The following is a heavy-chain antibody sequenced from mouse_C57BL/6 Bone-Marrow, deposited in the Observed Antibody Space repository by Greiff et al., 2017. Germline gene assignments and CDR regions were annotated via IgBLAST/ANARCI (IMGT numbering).Heavy chain of an antibody. D-gene: IGHD4-1*01. J-gene: IGHJ1*03. CDR2: IYPGSGST. CDR1: GYTFTSYW. CDR3: ARRGGTRWYFDV. Sequence: QVQLQQPGAELVKPGASVKMSCKASGYTFTSYWITWVKQRPGPGLEWIGDIYPGSGSTNYNEKFKSKATLTVDTSSSTAYMQLSSLTSEDSAVYYCARRGGTRWYFDVWGTGTTVTVSS. V-gene: IGHV1-55*01.